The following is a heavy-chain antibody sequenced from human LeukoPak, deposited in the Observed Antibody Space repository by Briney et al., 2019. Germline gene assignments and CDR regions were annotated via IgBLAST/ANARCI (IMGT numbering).Heavy chain of an antibody. V-gene: IGHV4-59*01. CDR2: IYYSGST. Sequence: SETLSLTCTVSGVSISSYYWSWIRQPPGKGLEWIGYIYYSGSTNYNPSLKSRVTISVDTSKNQFSLKLSSVTAADTAVYYCARVRAAAEEYYFDYWGQGTLVTVSS. CDR1: GVSISSYY. J-gene: IGHJ4*02. CDR3: ARVRAAAEEYYFDY. D-gene: IGHD6-13*01.